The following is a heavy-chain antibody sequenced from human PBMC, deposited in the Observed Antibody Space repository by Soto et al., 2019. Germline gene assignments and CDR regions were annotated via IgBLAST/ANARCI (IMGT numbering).Heavy chain of an antibody. V-gene: IGHV1-69*12. CDR2: IIPIFGTA. Sequence: QVQLVQSGAEVKKPGSSVKVSCKASGGTFSSYAISWVRQAPGQGLEWMGGIIPIFGTANYAQKFQGRVTITADESTSTAYMELSSLRSEDTAVYYCAGGARPAGIYYYYGMDVWGQGTTVTVSS. CDR1: GGTFSSYA. J-gene: IGHJ6*02. D-gene: IGHD2-2*01. CDR3: AGGARPAGIYYYYGMDV.